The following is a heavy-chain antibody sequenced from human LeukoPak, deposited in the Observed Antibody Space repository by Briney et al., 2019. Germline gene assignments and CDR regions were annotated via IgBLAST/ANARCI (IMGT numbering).Heavy chain of an antibody. D-gene: IGHD3-22*01. Sequence: SETLSLTCTVSGGSISSYYWSWIRQPAGKGLEWIGRIYTSGSTNYSPSLKSRVTMSVDTSKNQFSLKLSSVTAADTAVYYCARGDYYDSSGYSPDWYFDLWGRGTLVTVSS. V-gene: IGHV4-4*07. J-gene: IGHJ2*01. CDR3: ARGDYYDSSGYSPDWYFDL. CDR1: GGSISSYY. CDR2: IYTSGST.